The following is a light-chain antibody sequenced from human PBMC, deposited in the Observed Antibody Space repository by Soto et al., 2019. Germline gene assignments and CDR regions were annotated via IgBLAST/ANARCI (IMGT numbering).Light chain of an antibody. Sequence: QSALTQPASVSGSPGQSITISCTRTSSDVGGYNYVSWYQQHPGKAPKLMIYEVSNRPSGVSNRFSGSKSGNTASLTISGLQAEDEADYYCSSYAGSNNLGVFGTGTKVTV. V-gene: IGLV2-14*01. J-gene: IGLJ1*01. CDR3: SSYAGSNNLGV. CDR2: EVS. CDR1: SSDVGGYNY.